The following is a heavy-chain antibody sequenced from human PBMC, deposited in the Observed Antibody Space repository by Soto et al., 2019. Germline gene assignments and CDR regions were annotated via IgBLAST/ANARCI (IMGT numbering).Heavy chain of an antibody. V-gene: IGHV1-3*01. J-gene: IGHJ4*02. CDR2: FNAGNGDT. D-gene: IGHD3-3*01. CDR1: GYTFSSHA. Sequence: ASVKVSCKASGYTFSSHAIHWVRQAPGQRLEWMGWFNAGNGDTKYSQKFQGRVAITRDTPASSAYMELSTLKSEDTAVYYCARDGARIAIFGVVYYFDYWGQGTVVTVSS. CDR3: ARDGARIAIFGVVYYFDY.